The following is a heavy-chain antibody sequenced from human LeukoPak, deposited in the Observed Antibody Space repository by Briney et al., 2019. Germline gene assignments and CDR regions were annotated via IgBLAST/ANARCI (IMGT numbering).Heavy chain of an antibody. Sequence: GGSLRLSCAASGFTFSTYGMCWVCQDPGERRECGALIWNDGSEKYYADSVKGRFTISRDNSKNTLYLQMNSLRAEDTAVYYCAKGAFWTGYSEYFDPWGQGILVTVSS. D-gene: IGHD3/OR15-3a*01. CDR1: GFTFSTYG. CDR2: IWNDGSEK. V-gene: IGHV3-33*06. J-gene: IGHJ4*02. CDR3: AKGAFWTGYSEYFDP.